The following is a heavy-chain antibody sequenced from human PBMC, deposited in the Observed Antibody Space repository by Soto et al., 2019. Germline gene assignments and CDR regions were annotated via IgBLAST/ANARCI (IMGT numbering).Heavy chain of an antibody. Sequence: GESLKISCMGSGYRFTSYWIGWARQRPGKGTEWLGTIYPGDSDNRYSPSFQGQVTISAVKSTSTAYLQRSSLKASATAMYYGAILAGGSSTGCNGRLDCWGQGNTVAVFS. J-gene: IGHJ6*02. CDR1: GYRFTSYW. CDR3: AILAGGSSTGCNGRLDC. V-gene: IGHV5-51*01. D-gene: IGHD2-2*01. CDR2: IYPGDSDN.